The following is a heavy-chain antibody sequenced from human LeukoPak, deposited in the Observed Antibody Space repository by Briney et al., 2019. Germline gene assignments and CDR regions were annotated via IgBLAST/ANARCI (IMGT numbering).Heavy chain of an antibody. V-gene: IGHV3-30*18. D-gene: IGHD3/OR15-3a*01. CDR2: ISYDGSNK. Sequence: GRSLRLSCAASGFTFSSYAMHWVRQAPGKGLEWVAIISYDGSNKYYADSVKGRFTISRDDSKNTLYLQVNSLRAEDTALYYCAKERTGWYFDLWGRGTLVTVSS. J-gene: IGHJ2*01. CDR3: AKERTGWYFDL. CDR1: GFTFSSYA.